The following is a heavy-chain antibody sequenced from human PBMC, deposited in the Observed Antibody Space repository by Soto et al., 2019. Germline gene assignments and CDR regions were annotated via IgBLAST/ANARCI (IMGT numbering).Heavy chain of an antibody. CDR2: IYYSGST. CDR3: ARQSKLVYGMDV. CDR1: GGSISSSSYY. Sequence: PSETLSLTCTVSGGSISSSSYYWGWIRQPPGKGLEWIGSIYYSGSTYYNTSLKSRVTISVDTSKNQFSLKLSSVTAADRAVYYCARQSKLVYGMDVGGQGTRVTVSS. V-gene: IGHV4-39*01. D-gene: IGHD6-13*01. J-gene: IGHJ6*02.